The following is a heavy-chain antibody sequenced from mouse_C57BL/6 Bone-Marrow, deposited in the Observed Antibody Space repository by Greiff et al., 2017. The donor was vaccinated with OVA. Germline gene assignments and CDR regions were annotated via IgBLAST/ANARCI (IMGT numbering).Heavy chain of an antibody. Sequence: QVQLQQPGAELVRPGSSVKLSCKASGYTFTSYWMHWVKQRPIQGLEWIGNIDPSDSETHYNQKFKDKATLTVDKSSSTAYMQLSSLTSEDSAVYYCARITTVVATPHWYFDVWGTGTTVTVSS. CDR1: GYTFTSYW. CDR2: IDPSDSET. D-gene: IGHD1-1*01. CDR3: ARITTVVATPHWYFDV. V-gene: IGHV1-52*01. J-gene: IGHJ1*03.